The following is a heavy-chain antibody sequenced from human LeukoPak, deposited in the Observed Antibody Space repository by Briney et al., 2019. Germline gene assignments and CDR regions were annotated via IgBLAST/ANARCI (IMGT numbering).Heavy chain of an antibody. J-gene: IGHJ4*02. D-gene: IGHD1-1*01. CDR1: GGSISSSSDY. V-gene: IGHV4-39*02. Sequence: PSETLSLTCTVSGGSISSSSDYWGWIRQASGKGLEWIGSIYYHENTYYNSSLKSRVTISVDTSKNQFSLKLNSVTAADTAVYYCARDWNGGLFDYWGQGTLVTVSS. CDR3: ARDWNGGLFDY. CDR2: IYYHENT.